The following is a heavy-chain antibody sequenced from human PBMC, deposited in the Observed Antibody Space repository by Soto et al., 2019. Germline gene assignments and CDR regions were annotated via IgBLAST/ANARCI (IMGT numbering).Heavy chain of an antibody. CDR1: DYTFTSYG. CDR2: ISAYNGNT. Sequence: ASVEVSCKASDYTFTSYGISWVRQAHGQGLEWMGWISAYNGNTNYAQKLQGRVTMTTDTSTSTAYMELRSLRSDDTAVYYCARGQVVTIFGVVTSNFDYWGQRTLVTVSS. CDR3: ARGQVVTIFGVVTSNFDY. J-gene: IGHJ4*02. D-gene: IGHD3-3*01. V-gene: IGHV1-18*01.